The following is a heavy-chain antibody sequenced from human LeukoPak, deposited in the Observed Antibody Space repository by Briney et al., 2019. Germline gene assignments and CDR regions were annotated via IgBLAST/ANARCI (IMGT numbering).Heavy chain of an antibody. Sequence: PGGSLRLSCAASGFTFSRSAMNWVRQAPGKGLEWVSSFSASGGTTYYADSVKGRFTISRDNSKNTLYLQMYSLRAEDTAIYYCAKDLMTLVRGAVTRWGQGTLVTVSS. D-gene: IGHD3-10*01. CDR1: GFTFSRSA. CDR2: FSASGGTT. V-gene: IGHV3-23*01. J-gene: IGHJ4*02. CDR3: AKDLMTLVRGAVTR.